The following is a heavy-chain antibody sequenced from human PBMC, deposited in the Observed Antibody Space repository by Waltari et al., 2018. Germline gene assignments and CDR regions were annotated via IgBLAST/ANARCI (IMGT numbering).Heavy chain of an antibody. CDR3: AREFRAEGWAFDY. J-gene: IGHJ4*02. CDR1: GFTFGSYA. Sequence: QVQLVESGGGVVQPGRSLRLSCAASGFTFGSYAMHWVRQAPGKGREWVAVISYDGSNKYYADSVKGRFTISRDNSKNTLYLQMNSLRAEDTAVYYCAREFRAEGWAFDYWGQGTLVTVSS. V-gene: IGHV3-30-3*01. D-gene: IGHD6-19*01. CDR2: ISYDGSNK.